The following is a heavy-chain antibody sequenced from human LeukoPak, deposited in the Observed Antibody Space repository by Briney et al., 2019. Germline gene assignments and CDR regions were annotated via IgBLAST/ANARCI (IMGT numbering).Heavy chain of an antibody. CDR1: GFSFSSYN. CDR3: AREIWFGELEGRYFDY. Sequence: PGGSLRLSCAASGFSFSSYNMNWVRQAPGKGLEWVSFISSSSSYIYYVDSVKGRFTISRDNAKNSLYLQMNSLRAEDTAVYYCAREIWFGELEGRYFDYWGQGTLVTVSS. CDR2: ISSSSSYI. V-gene: IGHV3-21*01. J-gene: IGHJ4*02. D-gene: IGHD3-10*01.